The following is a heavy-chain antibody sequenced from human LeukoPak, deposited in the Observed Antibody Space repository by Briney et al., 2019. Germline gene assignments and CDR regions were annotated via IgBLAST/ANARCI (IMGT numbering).Heavy chain of an antibody. CDR1: GFTFSSYW. V-gene: IGHV3-7*01. CDR2: IKKDGSEK. J-gene: IGHJ5*02. Sequence: GGSLRLSCAASGFTFSSYWMSWVRQAPGKGLEWVANIKKDGSEKYYVDAVKGRFTISRDNAKTSLYLQMNSLRAEDTAVYYCAKDGLWFGELGNWFDPWGQGTLVTVSS. D-gene: IGHD3-10*01. CDR3: AKDGLWFGELGNWFDP.